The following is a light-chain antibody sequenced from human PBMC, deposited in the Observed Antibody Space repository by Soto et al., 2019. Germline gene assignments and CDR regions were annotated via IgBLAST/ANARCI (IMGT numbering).Light chain of an antibody. CDR3: QQRSNWPPFT. Sequence: DIQMTQSPSTLSASVGDRVTITCRASQSISSWLAWYQQKPGKAPKLLIYDVSALKRGVPPRFSGSGSGTEFTLTISSLEPEDFAVYYCQQRSNWPPFTFGQGTRLEIK. CDR2: DVS. V-gene: IGKV1-5*01. J-gene: IGKJ5*01. CDR1: QSISSW.